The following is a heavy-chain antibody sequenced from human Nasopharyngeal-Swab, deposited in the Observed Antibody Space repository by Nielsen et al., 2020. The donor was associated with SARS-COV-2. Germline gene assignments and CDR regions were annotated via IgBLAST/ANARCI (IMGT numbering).Heavy chain of an antibody. Sequence: SGPTLVTPTQTLTLTCTFSGFSLSADGVGVGWIRQAPGKDLEWDAPIFWDDDKRYSPSLKTRLTITKDTSNNQVVLTMTNVGPMDTATYYCAHTATAMVTGLLPDYWGQGTLVTVSS. J-gene: IGHJ4*02. CDR1: GFSLSADGVG. CDR3: AHTATAMVTGLLPDY. D-gene: IGHD5-18*01. V-gene: IGHV2-5*02. CDR2: IFWDDDK.